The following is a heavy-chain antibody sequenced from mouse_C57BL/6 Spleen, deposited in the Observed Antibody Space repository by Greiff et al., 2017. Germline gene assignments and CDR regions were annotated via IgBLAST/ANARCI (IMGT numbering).Heavy chain of an antibody. Sequence: VQLQQPGTELVKPGASVKLSCKASGYTFTSYWMHWVKQRPGQGLEWIGNINPSNGGTNYNEKFKSKATLTVDKSSSTAYMQLSSLTSEDSAVYYCARGGGYYDYDTGFDYWGQGTTLTGAS. V-gene: IGHV1-53*01. CDR1: GYTFTSYW. CDR3: ARGGGYYDYDTGFDY. CDR2: INPSNGGT. J-gene: IGHJ2*01. D-gene: IGHD2-4*01.